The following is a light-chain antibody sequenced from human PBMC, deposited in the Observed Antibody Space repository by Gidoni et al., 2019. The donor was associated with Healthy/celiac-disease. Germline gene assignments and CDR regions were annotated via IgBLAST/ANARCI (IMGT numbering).Light chain of an antibody. CDR2: GAS. J-gene: IGKJ4*01. Sequence: EILLTQSPGTLSLSPGERATLSCRASKSVSSSYLAWYQQKPGQAPRLLIYGASSRATGIPDRFSGSGSGTDFTLTISRLEPEDFAVYYCQQYGSSPATFGGGTKVEIK. V-gene: IGKV3-20*01. CDR1: KSVSSSY. CDR3: QQYGSSPAT.